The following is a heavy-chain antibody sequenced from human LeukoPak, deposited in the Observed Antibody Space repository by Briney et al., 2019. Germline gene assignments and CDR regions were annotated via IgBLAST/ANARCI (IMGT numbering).Heavy chain of an antibody. Sequence: GGSLRLSCAASGFSFDDHTMNWVRQAPGKGLEWVSLITWDGGTTYNADSVKGRCTISRDNAKNSLYLQMNSLRAEDTAVYYCARDRRSAFDIWGQGTMVTVSS. V-gene: IGHV3-43*01. CDR3: ARDRRSAFDI. CDR2: ITWDGGTT. J-gene: IGHJ3*02. CDR1: GFSFDDHT.